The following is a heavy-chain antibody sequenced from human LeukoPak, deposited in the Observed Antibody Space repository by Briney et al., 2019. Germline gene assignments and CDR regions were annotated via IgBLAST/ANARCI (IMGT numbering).Heavy chain of an antibody. Sequence: GGSLRLSCAASGFTFSSYSMNWVRQAPGKGLEWVSSISSSSSYIYYADSVKGRFTISRDNAKNSLYLQMNSLRAEDTAVYYCARRGIAVAGTDYWGQGTLVTVSS. CDR2: ISSSSSYI. CDR3: ARRGIAVAGTDY. J-gene: IGHJ4*02. CDR1: GFTFSSYS. V-gene: IGHV3-21*01. D-gene: IGHD6-19*01.